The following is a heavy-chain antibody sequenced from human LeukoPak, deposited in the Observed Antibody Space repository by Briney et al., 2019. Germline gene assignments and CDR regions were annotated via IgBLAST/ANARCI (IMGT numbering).Heavy chain of an antibody. D-gene: IGHD3-3*01. CDR2: IDTSGST. J-gene: IGHJ3*02. CDR3: ARERGFLEWLGDAFDI. Sequence: PSETLSLTCTVSGGSISSGSYYWRWIRQPAGKGLEWIGRIDTSGSTNYNPSLKSRVTIAVDTSKNQFSLKLSSVTAADTAVYYCARERGFLEWLGDAFDIWGQGTMVTVSS. CDR1: GGSISSGSYY. V-gene: IGHV4-61*02.